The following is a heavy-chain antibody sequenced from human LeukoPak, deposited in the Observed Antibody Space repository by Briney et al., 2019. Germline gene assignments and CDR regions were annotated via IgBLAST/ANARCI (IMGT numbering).Heavy chain of an antibody. CDR3: VSPRGFSYGYFDY. CDR1: GGSFSGYY. CDR2: IYYSKNT. Sequence: PSETLSLTCAVYGGSFSGYYWGWIRQPPGKGLEWIGSIYYSKNTYYNPSLKSRVTISADTSKNQFSLTLGSVSATDTAVYYCVSPRGFSYGYFDYWGQGTLVTVSS. V-gene: IGHV4-34*01. D-gene: IGHD5-18*01. J-gene: IGHJ4*02.